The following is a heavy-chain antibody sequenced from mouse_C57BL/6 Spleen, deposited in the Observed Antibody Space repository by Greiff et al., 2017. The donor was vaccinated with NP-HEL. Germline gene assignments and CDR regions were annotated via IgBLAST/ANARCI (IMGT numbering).Heavy chain of an antibody. D-gene: IGHD1-1*01. J-gene: IGHJ2*01. CDR2: LYPGDGDP. CDR3: ARLYYYGSSYGNY. CDR1: GYAFSSYW. Sequence: LQESGAELVKPGASVKISCKASGYAFSSYWMNWVKQRPGKGLEWIGQLYPGDGDPNYNGKFKGKATLTADKSSSTAYMQLSSLTSEDSAVYFCARLYYYGSSYGNYWGQGTTLTVSS. V-gene: IGHV1-80*01.